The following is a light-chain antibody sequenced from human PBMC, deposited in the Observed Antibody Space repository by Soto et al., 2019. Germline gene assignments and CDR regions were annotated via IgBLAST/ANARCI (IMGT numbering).Light chain of an antibody. CDR3: QRYGSSPLIT. CDR2: GTS. Sequence: EIVMTQSPGTLSLSPGERATLYCRARQSVSSSSLAWYQQRPGQAPRLLIYGTSSRATGIPDRFSGSGSGTDFTLTISRLEPEDFAVYFCQRYGSSPLITFGQGTRLEI. CDR1: QSVSSSS. V-gene: IGKV3-20*01. J-gene: IGKJ5*01.